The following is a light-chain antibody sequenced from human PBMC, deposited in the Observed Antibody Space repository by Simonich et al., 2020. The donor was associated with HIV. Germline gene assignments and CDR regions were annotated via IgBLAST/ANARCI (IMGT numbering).Light chain of an antibody. CDR2: KDS. CDR3: QSADSSGTYVL. J-gene: IGLJ2*01. Sequence: SYELTQPPSVSVSPGQTARITCSGDALPKQYAYWYQQKPGQAPVVVIYKDSDRPSGIPERFSGSSSGTTVTLTISGVQAEDEADYYCQSADSSGTYVLFGGGTKLTVL. V-gene: IGLV3-25*03. CDR1: ALPKQY.